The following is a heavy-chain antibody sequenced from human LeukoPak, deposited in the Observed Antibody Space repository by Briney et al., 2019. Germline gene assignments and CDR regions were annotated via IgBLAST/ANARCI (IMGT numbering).Heavy chain of an antibody. CDR3: ARAVSWTDYYYYMDV. D-gene: IGHD6-13*01. V-gene: IGHV4-59*01. CDR1: GGSIGSFY. Sequence: SETLSLTCIVSGGSIGSFYWSWIRQPPGKGLEWIGYIYSSGSTDYNPSLKSRVIMSVDTSKNQFSLKLSSVTAADTAVYYCARAVSWTDYYYYMDVWGKGTTVTVSS. J-gene: IGHJ6*03. CDR2: IYSSGST.